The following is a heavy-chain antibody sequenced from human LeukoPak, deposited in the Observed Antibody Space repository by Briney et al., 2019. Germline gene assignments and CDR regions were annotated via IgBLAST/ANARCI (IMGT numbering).Heavy chain of an antibody. CDR1: GFTFTNYW. D-gene: IGHD6-13*01. CDR3: AKKGGSWYYFDY. J-gene: IGHJ4*02. V-gene: IGHV3-7*01. Sequence: SGGSLRLSCAASGFTFTNYWMSWVRQAPGKGLELVANIKQDRSEKYYVDSVKGRFTISRDNAKNSLYLQMNSLRAEDTAVYYCAKKGGSWYYFDYWGQGTLVTVSS. CDR2: IKQDRSEK.